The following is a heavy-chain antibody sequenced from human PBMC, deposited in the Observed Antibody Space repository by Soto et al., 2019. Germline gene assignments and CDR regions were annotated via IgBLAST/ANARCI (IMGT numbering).Heavy chain of an antibody. V-gene: IGHV5-51*01. J-gene: IGHJ4*02. CDR1: GYSFTSYW. Sequence: GESLKISCKGSGYSFTSYWIGWVRQMPGKGLEWMGIIYPCDSDTRYSPSFQGQVTISADKSISTAYLQWSSLKASDTAMYYCARPHHPYDSSGYYYYWGQGTLVTVSS. D-gene: IGHD3-22*01. CDR2: IYPCDSDT. CDR3: ARPHHPYDSSGYYYY.